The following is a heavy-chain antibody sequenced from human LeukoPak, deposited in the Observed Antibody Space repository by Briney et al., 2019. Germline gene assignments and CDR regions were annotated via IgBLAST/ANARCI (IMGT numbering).Heavy chain of an antibody. CDR2: ISRSSTTI. CDR3: ARDPFADAFDI. Sequence: PGGSLRLSCAASGFTFTYNGMNWVRQAPGKGLEWVSFISRSSTTIYYADSVKGRFTISRDNAKNSLYPLMNSLRAEDTAVYYCARDPFADAFDIWGKGQWSPSLQ. J-gene: IGHJ3*02. V-gene: IGHV3-48*01. CDR1: GFTFTYNG.